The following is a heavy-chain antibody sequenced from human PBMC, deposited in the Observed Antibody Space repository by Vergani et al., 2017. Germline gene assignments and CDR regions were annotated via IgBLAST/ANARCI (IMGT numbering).Heavy chain of an antibody. J-gene: IGHJ4*02. CDR1: GFTFSSYG. CDR3: AKDMGAYYGSGEKAG. V-gene: IGHV3-30*18. CDR2: ISYDGSNK. D-gene: IGHD3-10*01. Sequence: QVQLVESGGGVVQPGRSLRLSCAASGFTFSSYGMHWVRQAPGKGLEWVAVISYDGSNKYYADSVKGRFTISRDNSKNTLYLQMNSLRAEDTAVYYCAKDMGAYYGSGEKAGWGQGTLVTVSS.